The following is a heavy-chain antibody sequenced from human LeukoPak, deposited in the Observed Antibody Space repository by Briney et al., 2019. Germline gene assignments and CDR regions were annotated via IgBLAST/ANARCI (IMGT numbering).Heavy chain of an antibody. CDR2: IGGSGDTR. CDR3: ANFRVGATGDS. Sequence: GGSLRLSCAVSGFNFSHYGMHWVRQAPGKGLEWVSAIGGSGDTRYYAASVEGRFTISRDNSENTLYLQMNSLRAEDTAVYYCANFRVGATGDSWGQGTLVTVSS. V-gene: IGHV3-23*01. CDR1: GFNFSHYG. J-gene: IGHJ4*02. D-gene: IGHD1-26*01.